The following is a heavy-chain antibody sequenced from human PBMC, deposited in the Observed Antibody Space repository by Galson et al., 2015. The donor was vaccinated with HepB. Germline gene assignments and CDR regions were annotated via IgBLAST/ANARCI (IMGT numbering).Heavy chain of an antibody. CDR2: ISYDGSNK. Sequence: SLRLSCAASGFTFSSYGMHWVRQAPGKGLEWVAVISYDGSNKYYADSVKGRFTISRDNSKNTLYLQMNSLRAEDTAVYYCARDLRDTAMEHYFDYWGQGTLVTVSS. D-gene: IGHD5-18*01. J-gene: IGHJ4*02. CDR1: GFTFSSYG. CDR3: ARDLRDTAMEHYFDY. V-gene: IGHV3-30*03.